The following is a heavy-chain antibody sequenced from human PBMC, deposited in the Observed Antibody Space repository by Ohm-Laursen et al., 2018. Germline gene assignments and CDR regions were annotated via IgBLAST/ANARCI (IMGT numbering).Heavy chain of an antibody. J-gene: IGHJ6*02. CDR3: ARDGSGSFYYYYGMDV. CDR1: GFTFSSYS. V-gene: IGHV3-21*01. CDR2: IGFSSSYI. Sequence: SLRLSCSASGFTFSSYSLNWVRQAPGKGLEWVSSIGFSSSYIYYADSVKGRFTISRDNAKNSLYLQMNSLRAEDTAVYYCARDGSGSFYYYYGMDVWGQGTTITVSS. D-gene: IGHD3-22*01.